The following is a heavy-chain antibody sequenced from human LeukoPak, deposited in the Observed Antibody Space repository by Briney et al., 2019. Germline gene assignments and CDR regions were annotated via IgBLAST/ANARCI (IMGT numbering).Heavy chain of an antibody. CDR2: IIPIFGTA. D-gene: IGHD6-13*01. J-gene: IGHJ5*02. CDR3: ARDHLAAAAWWWFDP. CDR1: GGTFSSYA. V-gene: IGHV1-69*01. Sequence: SVKVSCKASGGTFSSYAISWVRQAPGQGLEWMGGIIPIFGTANYAQKFQGRVTIAADESTSTAYMELSSLRSEDTAVYYCARDHLAAAAWWWFDPWGQGTLVTVSS.